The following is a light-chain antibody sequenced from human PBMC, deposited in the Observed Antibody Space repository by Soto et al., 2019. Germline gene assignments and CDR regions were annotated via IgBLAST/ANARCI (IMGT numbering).Light chain of an antibody. V-gene: IGKV1-17*02. Sequence: DIQMTQSPSSLSASVGDSVTITCRPSQDIRKDLGWFQVKPGKAPKSLIYAASRLQSGVSSRFSGSGSETEFSLTIINLQPEDFATYFCVQYNIYPWTFGQGTKVEI. CDR1: QDIRKD. J-gene: IGKJ1*01. CDR2: AAS. CDR3: VQYNIYPWT.